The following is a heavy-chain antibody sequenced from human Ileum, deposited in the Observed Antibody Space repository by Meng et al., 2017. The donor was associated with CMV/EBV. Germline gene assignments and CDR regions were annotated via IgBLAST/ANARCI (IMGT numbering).Heavy chain of an antibody. CDR1: GKSSGYTFSDYY. CDR2: IDSNRGET. CDR3: ARERTVSGSRGLDY. J-gene: IGHJ4*02. D-gene: IGHD6-19*01. V-gene: IGHV1-2*02. Sequence: AAVTVSCQASGKSSGYTFSDYYIHWVRQAPGQGLECMGWIDSNRGETNSAQKFSGRVTLTRDTSITTAYIEVISLSSDDTAVYYCARERTVSGSRGLDYWGQGTLVTVSS.